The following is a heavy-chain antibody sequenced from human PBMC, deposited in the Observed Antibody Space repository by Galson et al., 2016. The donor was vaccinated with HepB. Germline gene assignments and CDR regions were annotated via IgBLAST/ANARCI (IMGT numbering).Heavy chain of an antibody. CDR3: AHRYRRLGATLFGS. CDR1: GFSLRNNGEG. J-gene: IGHJ4*02. Sequence: PALVKPTQTLTLTCTFSGFSLRNNGEGVGWIRQPPGKALEWVAVIYWDDNRRNSPSLKTRLTITKDTSKNEVVLTMTNMAPVDTATYYCAHRYRRLGATLFGSWGQGALVTVSS. D-gene: IGHD1-26*01. CDR2: IYWDDNR. V-gene: IGHV2-5*02.